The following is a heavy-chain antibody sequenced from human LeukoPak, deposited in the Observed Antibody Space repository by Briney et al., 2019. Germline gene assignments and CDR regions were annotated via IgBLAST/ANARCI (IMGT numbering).Heavy chain of an antibody. V-gene: IGHV3-53*01. CDR2: IYRDGTT. D-gene: IGHD3-16*02. Sequence: GGSLRLSCAASGFTVSSNFMTWVRQAPGKGLEWVSVIYRDGTTYYADSVKGRFTISRDTSRNTLDLQMNSLRAEDTAVYYCARGTAGYHSSYFDYWGQGTLVTVSS. CDR1: GFTVSSNF. CDR3: ARGTAGYHSSYFDY. J-gene: IGHJ4*02.